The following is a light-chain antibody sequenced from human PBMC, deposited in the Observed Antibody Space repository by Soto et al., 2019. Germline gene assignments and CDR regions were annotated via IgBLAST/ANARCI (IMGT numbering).Light chain of an antibody. CDR3: QTWGTGIHVV. V-gene: IGLV4-69*01. Sequence: QPVLTQSPSASASLGASVKLTCTLSSGHSSYAIAWHQQQPEKGPRYLMKLNSDGSHSKGDGIPDRFSGSSSGAERYLTISRLQSEDEADYYCQTWGTGIHVVFGGGTKLTV. CDR2: LNSDGSH. J-gene: IGLJ2*01. CDR1: SGHSSYA.